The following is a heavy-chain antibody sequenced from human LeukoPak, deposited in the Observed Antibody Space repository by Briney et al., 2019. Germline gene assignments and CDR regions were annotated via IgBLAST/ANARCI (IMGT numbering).Heavy chain of an antibody. D-gene: IGHD3-10*01. CDR2: MNPNSGNT. CDR1: GYTLTGYY. CDR3: ARGKGRRSGPPFDY. Sequence: ASVKVSCKASGYTLTGYYMHWVRQAPGQGLEWMGWMNPNSGNTGYAQKFQGRVTMTRNTSISTAYMELSSLRSEDTAVYYCARGKGRRSGPPFDYWGQGTLVTVSS. V-gene: IGHV1-8*02. J-gene: IGHJ4*02.